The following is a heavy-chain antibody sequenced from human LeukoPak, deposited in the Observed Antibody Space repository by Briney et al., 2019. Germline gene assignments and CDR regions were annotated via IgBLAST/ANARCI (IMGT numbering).Heavy chain of an antibody. CDR2: IYPGDSDT. J-gene: IGHJ4*02. D-gene: IGHD3-9*01. V-gene: IGHV5-51*01. CDR3: ARMSYYDILTGSPADC. CDR1: GYNFTPYW. Sequence: GESLKISCKASGYNFTPYWIGWVRQMPGKGLEWMGIIYPGDSDTRYSPSVQGQVTISADKSISTAYLQWSSLKASDTAMYYCARMSYYDILTGSPADCWGQGTLVTVSS.